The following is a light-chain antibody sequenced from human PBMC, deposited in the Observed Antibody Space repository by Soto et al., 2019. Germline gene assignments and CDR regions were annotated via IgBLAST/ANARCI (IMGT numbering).Light chain of an antibody. CDR1: QGISNS. J-gene: IGKJ1*01. CDR3: QKDDSAPWT. CDR2: AAS. V-gene: IGKV1-27*01. Sequence: DIQMTQSPSSLSASVRDRVTITCRASQGISNSLAWYQQKPGKGPKLLIYAASTLQSAVPSRFRGSGSGTDFTLTISSLQPEDVATYYCQKDDSAPWTFGQGTKVEIK.